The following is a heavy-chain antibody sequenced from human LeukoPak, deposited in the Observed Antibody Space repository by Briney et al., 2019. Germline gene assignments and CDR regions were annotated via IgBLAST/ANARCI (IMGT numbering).Heavy chain of an antibody. J-gene: IGHJ4*02. V-gene: IGHV3-74*01. Sequence: PGGSLRLSCAASGFIFSRYWMNWVRQAPGKGPVWVSRISSDRSSTSYADSVKGRFTISRDNAKNTLYLQMNSLRAEDTAVYYCARDPRYCGGDCYTFDYWGQGTLVTVSS. CDR3: ARDPRYCGGDCYTFDY. CDR1: GFIFSRYW. CDR2: ISSDRSST. D-gene: IGHD2-21*02.